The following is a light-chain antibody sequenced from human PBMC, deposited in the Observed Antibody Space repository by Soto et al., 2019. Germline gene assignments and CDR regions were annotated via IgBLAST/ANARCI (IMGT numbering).Light chain of an antibody. J-gene: IGLJ3*02. CDR3: CSYAGSSTWV. Sequence: QSALTQPASVSGSPGQSITISCTGTSSDVGSYNLVSWYQQHPGKAPKLVIYDVNKRPSGVSNRFSGSKSGNTASLTISGLQAEDEADYYCCSYAGSSTWVFGGGTKDTVL. CDR1: SSDVGSYNL. V-gene: IGLV2-23*02. CDR2: DVN.